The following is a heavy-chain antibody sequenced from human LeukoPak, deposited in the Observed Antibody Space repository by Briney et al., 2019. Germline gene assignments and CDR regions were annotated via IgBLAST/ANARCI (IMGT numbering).Heavy chain of an antibody. CDR3: GSLSWSGYYIGY. CDR2: IYYSGST. V-gene: IGHV4-59*11. Sequence: SETLSLTCTVSGGSISSHYWSWIRQPPGKGLEWIGYIYYSGSTNYNPSLKSRVTISVDTSKNQFSLKLSSVTAADTAVYYCGSLSWSGYYIGYWGQGTLVTVSS. J-gene: IGHJ4*02. D-gene: IGHD3-3*01. CDR1: GGSISSHY.